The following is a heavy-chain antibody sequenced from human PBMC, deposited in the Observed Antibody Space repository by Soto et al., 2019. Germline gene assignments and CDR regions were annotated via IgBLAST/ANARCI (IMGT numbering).Heavy chain of an antibody. V-gene: IGHV3-74*01. CDR2: ISNDGTTT. Sequence: EVQLVESGGGLVQPGGSLRLSCAASGVTFSSYWMHWVRQAPGKGLAWVSRISNDGTTTIYADSVKGRFTISRDNAKNSGDLQMNSLRAEDTAVFYCARVSTVITDSRGARDIWGQGTVVTVSS. J-gene: IGHJ3*02. D-gene: IGHD4-17*01. CDR3: ARVSTVITDSRGARDI. CDR1: GVTFSSYW.